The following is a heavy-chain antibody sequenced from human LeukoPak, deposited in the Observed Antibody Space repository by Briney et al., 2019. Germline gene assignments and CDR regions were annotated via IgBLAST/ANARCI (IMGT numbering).Heavy chain of an antibody. CDR3: ARGPDYYDSSGYYYLE. CDR2: ITPYNGNT. J-gene: IGHJ3*01. CDR1: GYTFIGYS. V-gene: IGHV1-18*01. D-gene: IGHD3-22*01. Sequence: ASVKVSCKASGYTFIGYSISWVRQAPGHGLEWMGWITPYNGNTNYVQNFQGRVTMTTDTSTSTAYMELSSLRSEDTAVYYCARGPDYYDSSGYYYLEWGQGTMVTVSS.